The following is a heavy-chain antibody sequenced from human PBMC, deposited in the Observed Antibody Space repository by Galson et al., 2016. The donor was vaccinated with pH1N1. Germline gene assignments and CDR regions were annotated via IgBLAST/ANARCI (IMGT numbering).Heavy chain of an antibody. V-gene: IGHV5-51*01. J-gene: IGHJ5*01. Sequence: QSGAEVKKPGESLKISCKGSGYEFGRYWIVWVRQMPGKGLEYMGTIYPDDSDTSYHPAFQGQVIISGDRSINAVYLQWSSLKASDSGIYYCARRTISARPGWFDSWGQGTLVTVSS. CDR3: ARRTISARPGWFDS. CDR1: GYEFGRYW. CDR2: IYPDDSDT. D-gene: IGHD6-6*01.